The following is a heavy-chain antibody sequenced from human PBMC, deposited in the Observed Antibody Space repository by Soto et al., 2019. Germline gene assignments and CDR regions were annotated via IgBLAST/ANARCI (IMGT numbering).Heavy chain of an antibody. V-gene: IGHV1-18*01. CDR1: GYTFTSYG. CDR3: ARGMVRGVIVSAFDI. D-gene: IGHD3-10*01. Sequence: GASVKVSCKASGYTFTSYGISWVRQAPGQGLEWMGWISAYNGNTNYAQKLQGRVTMTTDTSTSTAYMELRSLRSDDTAVYYCARGMVRGVIVSAFDIWGQGTMVTVSS. CDR2: ISAYNGNT. J-gene: IGHJ3*02.